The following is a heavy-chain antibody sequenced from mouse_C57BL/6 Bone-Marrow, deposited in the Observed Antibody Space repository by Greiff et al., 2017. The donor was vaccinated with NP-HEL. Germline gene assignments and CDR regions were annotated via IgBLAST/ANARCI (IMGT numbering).Heavy chain of an antibody. Sequence: VQLQQSGPELVKPGASVKISCKASGYSFTDYNMNWVKQSNGKNLEWIGVINPNYGTTSYNQKFKGKATLTVDQSSSTAYMQLNILTSEDSAVYYCARGIYYDYDPSWFADWGQGTLVTVSA. D-gene: IGHD2-4*01. CDR3: ARGIYYDYDPSWFAD. V-gene: IGHV1-39*01. CDR1: GYSFTDYN. CDR2: INPNYGTT. J-gene: IGHJ3*01.